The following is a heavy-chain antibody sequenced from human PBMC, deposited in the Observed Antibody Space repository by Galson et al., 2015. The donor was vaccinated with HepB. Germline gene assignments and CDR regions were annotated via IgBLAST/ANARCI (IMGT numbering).Heavy chain of an antibody. CDR2: ITGKGDST. CDR3: AKGYGLFDS. V-gene: IGHV3-23*01. J-gene: IGHJ5*01. CDR1: GFAFDSHA. Sequence: SLRLYCAASGFAFDSHAMSWVRQAPGRGLEWISGITGKGDSTFYADSVKGRFTVSRDNSNNMLYLQMNSLRAEDAGLYFCAKGYGLFDSWGQGILVTVSS. D-gene: IGHD3-16*01.